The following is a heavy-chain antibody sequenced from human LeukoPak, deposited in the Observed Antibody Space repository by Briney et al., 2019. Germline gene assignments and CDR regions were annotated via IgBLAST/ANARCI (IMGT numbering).Heavy chain of an antibody. D-gene: IGHD4/OR15-4a*01. CDR3: AKDGLRSAYYYYMDV. Sequence: GGSLRLSCAASGFTFSSHWMHWVRQAPGKGLEWVAVISYDGTDNRYSDSVRGRFTISRDNSKNTLYLQMNSLRPEDTAVYYCAKDGLRSAYYYYMDVWGKGTTVTVSS. CDR1: GFTFSSHW. V-gene: IGHV3-30*18. J-gene: IGHJ6*03. CDR2: ISYDGTDN.